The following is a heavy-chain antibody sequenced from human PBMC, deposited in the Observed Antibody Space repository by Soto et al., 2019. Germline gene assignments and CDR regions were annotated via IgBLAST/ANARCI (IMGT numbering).Heavy chain of an antibody. CDR3: ARDYYDSSGYYAVDY. Sequence: QLQLQESSPGLVKPSETLSLTCTVSGGSISSSSYYWGWIRQPPGKGLEWIGSIYYSGSTYYNPSLKSRVTISVDTYKNQFSLKLSSVTAADTAVYYCARDYYDSSGYYAVDYWGQGTLVTVSS. V-gene: IGHV4-39*02. CDR1: GGSISSSSYY. J-gene: IGHJ4*02. CDR2: IYYSGST. D-gene: IGHD3-22*01.